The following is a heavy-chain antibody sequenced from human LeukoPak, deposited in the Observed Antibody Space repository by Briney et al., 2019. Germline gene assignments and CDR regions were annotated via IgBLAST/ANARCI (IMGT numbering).Heavy chain of an antibody. J-gene: IGHJ4*02. CDR3: AREVNWRFDY. CDR1: GFTFSSYT. D-gene: IGHD1-1*01. V-gene: IGHV3-64*01. CDR2: ISSNGGST. Sequence: PGRSLRLPCAASGFTFSSYTMYWVRQAPGKGLEYVSAISSNGGSTYYANSVKGRFTISRDNSKNTLYLQMGSLRGEDMAVYYCAREVNWRFDYWGQGTLVTVSS.